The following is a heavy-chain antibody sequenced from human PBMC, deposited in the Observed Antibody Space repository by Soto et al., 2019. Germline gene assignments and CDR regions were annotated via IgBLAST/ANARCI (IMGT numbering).Heavy chain of an antibody. J-gene: IGHJ6*02. CDR3: ASSYYYDSSGPNYYYYYGMDV. D-gene: IGHD3-22*01. CDR2: IIPIFGTA. CDR1: GGTFSSYA. V-gene: IGHV1-69*01. Sequence: QVQLVQSGAEVQKPGSSVKVSCKASGGTFSSYAISWVRQAPGQGLEWMGGIIPIFGTANYAQKFQGRVTITADESTSTAYMELSSLRSEDTAVYYCASSYYYDSSGPNYYYYYGMDVWGQGTTVTVSS.